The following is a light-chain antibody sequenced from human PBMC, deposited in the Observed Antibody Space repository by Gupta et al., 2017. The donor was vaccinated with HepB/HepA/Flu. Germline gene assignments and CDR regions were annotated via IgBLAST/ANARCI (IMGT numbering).Light chain of an antibody. CDR1: QSVRSY. J-gene: IGKJ3*01. Sequence: EIVLTQSPVTLSLSPGERATLPCRARQSVRSYLAWYKQKPGQSPRLLIYDASNRDTGIPDRFSGSGSGTDFTLTISSREQEDFAVYYCQQHSNWLLVTFGHGTKVDIK. CDR2: DAS. V-gene: IGKV3-11*01. CDR3: QQHSNWLLVT.